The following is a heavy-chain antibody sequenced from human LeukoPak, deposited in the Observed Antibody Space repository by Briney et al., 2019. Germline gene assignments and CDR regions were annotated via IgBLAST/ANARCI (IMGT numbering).Heavy chain of an antibody. CDR2: ISSNWGST. D-gene: IGHD3-9*01. Sequence: CGSLRLSCSSSGFTYSSYAMHWVRQAPGKGLDYVSAISSNWGSTYYAGSVKGRFTLSLDNSKNTLYLQMSSLRAEDTAVHYCVKDYDILTGYFDYWGQGSQDSVCS. V-gene: IGHV3-64D*06. J-gene: IGHJ4*02. CDR3: VKDYDILTGYFDY. CDR1: GFTYSSYA.